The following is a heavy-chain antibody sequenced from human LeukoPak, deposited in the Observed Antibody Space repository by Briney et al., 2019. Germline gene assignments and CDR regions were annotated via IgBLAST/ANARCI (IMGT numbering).Heavy chain of an antibody. CDR1: GFTVSNNY. CDR2: IYSGGNT. CDR3: AAPFWSGYPN. D-gene: IGHD3-3*01. J-gene: IGHJ4*01. Sequence: GGSLRLSCADSGFTVSNNYMSWVRQAPGKGLEWVSVIYSGGNTYYADPVKGRFTISRDNSKNTLYVQMNSLRAEDTAVYYCAAPFWSGYPNCGQGTLVTVSS. V-gene: IGHV3-66*01.